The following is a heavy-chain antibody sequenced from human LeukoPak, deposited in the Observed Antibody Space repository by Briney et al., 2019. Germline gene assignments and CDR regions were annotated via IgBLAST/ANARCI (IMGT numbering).Heavy chain of an antibody. Sequence: SETLSLTCTVSDGSVSSGNYYWSWIRQPPGKGLEWIGYIYYRSGSTNYNPSLKSRVTISADTSKIQFSLKLASVTAADTAVYYCARGGRYSSGWPYFDYWGQGTLVTVSS. CDR1: DGSVSSGNYY. J-gene: IGHJ4*02. CDR3: ARGGRYSSGWPYFDY. CDR2: IYYRSGST. D-gene: IGHD6-19*01. V-gene: IGHV4-61*01.